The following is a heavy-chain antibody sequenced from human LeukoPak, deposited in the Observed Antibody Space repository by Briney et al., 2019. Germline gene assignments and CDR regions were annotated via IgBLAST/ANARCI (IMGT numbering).Heavy chain of an antibody. D-gene: IGHD4-11*01. CDR2: IYTSGST. V-gene: IGHV4-61*02. Sequence: PSETLSLTCTVSGASISSGSYYWSWIRQPAGKGLEWIGRIYTSGSTNYNPSLKSRVTISVDTSKNQFSLKLSSVTAADTAVYYCASLQSNSYYYYYMDVWGKGTTVTVSS. J-gene: IGHJ6*03. CDR1: GASISSGSYY. CDR3: ASLQSNSYYYYYMDV.